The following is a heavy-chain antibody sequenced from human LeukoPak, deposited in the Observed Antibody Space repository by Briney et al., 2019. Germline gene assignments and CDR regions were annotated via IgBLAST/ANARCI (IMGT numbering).Heavy chain of an antibody. CDR3: AKGSGINHYHWIDP. D-gene: IGHD1-14*01. CDR1: EFTFSNYA. CDR2: ISGGGGST. Sequence: GGSLRLSCAASEFTFSNYAMNWVRQAPGKGLEWVSGISGGGGSTCYADSVKGRFTISRDNSKNTLYLQMDSLRAEDTALYYCAKGSGINHYHWIDPWGQGTLVTVSS. V-gene: IGHV3-23*01. J-gene: IGHJ5*02.